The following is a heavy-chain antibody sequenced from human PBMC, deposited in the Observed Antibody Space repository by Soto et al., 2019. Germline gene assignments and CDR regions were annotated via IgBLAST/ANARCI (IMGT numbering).Heavy chain of an antibody. J-gene: IGHJ4*02. CDR2: IYHGGST. CDR1: GDSITGGYC. V-gene: IGHV4-4*02. D-gene: IGHD6-13*01. Sequence: PSETLSLTCAVSGDSITGGYCWTWVRQPPGKGLEWIGEIYHGGSTNYNPSLKSRVTISVDKSKNSFSLKLTSLTAADTAMYYCARVSPSRVYSSSDDYWGQGTLVTFS. CDR3: ARVSPSRVYSSSDDY.